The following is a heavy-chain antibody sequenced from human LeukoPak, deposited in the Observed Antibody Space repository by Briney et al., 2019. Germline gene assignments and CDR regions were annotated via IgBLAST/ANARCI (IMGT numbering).Heavy chain of an antibody. J-gene: IGHJ4*02. D-gene: IGHD3-22*01. CDR3: ARNYNEADY. CDR1: GFTFSTYT. V-gene: IGHV3-21*01. CDR2: ISSSTTYI. Sequence: GGSLRLSCAASGFTFSTYTMNWVRQAPGKGLEWVSSISSSTTYIYYADSVKGRFTISRDNAKNTLYLQMGSLRAEDMAVYYCARNYNEADYWGQGTLVTVSS.